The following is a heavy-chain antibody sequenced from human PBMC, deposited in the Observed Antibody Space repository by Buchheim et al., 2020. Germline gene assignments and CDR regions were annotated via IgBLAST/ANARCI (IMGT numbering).Heavy chain of an antibody. Sequence: QVQLQESGPGLVKPSQTLSLTCTVSGGSISSGSYYWSWIRQPAGKGLEWIGRIYTSGSTNYNPSLKSRVTISVDTSKNQFSLKLSSVTAADTAVYYCAREARGHSSGWYRNYYFDYRGQGTL. CDR1: GGSISSGSYY. J-gene: IGHJ4*02. CDR2: IYTSGST. CDR3: AREARGHSSGWYRNYYFDY. D-gene: IGHD6-19*01. V-gene: IGHV4-61*02.